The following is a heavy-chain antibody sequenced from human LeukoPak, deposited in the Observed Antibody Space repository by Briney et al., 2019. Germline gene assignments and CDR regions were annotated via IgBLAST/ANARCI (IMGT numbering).Heavy chain of an antibody. Sequence: GASVKVSCKASGYTFTGYYMHWVRQAPGRELEWMGYIYPNSGATKYAQKFQGRVTMTRDTSISTAYMELSGLGSDDTAVYYCGTLLSNGPFDYWGQGSLVTVSS. CDR1: GYTFTGYY. V-gene: IGHV1-2*02. J-gene: IGHJ4*02. CDR3: GTLLSNGPFDY. CDR2: IYPNSGAT.